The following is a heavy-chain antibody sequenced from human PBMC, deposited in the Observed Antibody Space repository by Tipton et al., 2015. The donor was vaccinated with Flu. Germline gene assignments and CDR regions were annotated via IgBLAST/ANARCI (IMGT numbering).Heavy chain of an antibody. CDR1: GYAFTSYG. CDR3: ARVDGYNPRGYYFGY. Sequence: LVQSGAEVKKPGESLKISCKGSGYAFTSYGISWVRQAPGQGLEWMGWISAYNGNTNYAQKLQGRVTMTTDTSTSTAYMELRSLRSDDTAVYYCARVDGYNPRGYYFGYWGQGTLVPVSS. V-gene: IGHV1-18*04. D-gene: IGHD5-24*01. J-gene: IGHJ4*02. CDR2: ISAYNGNT.